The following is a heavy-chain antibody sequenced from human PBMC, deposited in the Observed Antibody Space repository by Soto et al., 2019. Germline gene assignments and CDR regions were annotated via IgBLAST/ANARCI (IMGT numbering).Heavy chain of an antibody. V-gene: IGHV1-18*01. CDR2: ISVFNGNT. CDR3: GRDGSGGIIDS. D-gene: IGHD2-15*01. J-gene: IGHJ3*01. CDR1: GYTFTGYG. Sequence: QVQLVQSGAEVKKPGASVKVSCKTSGYTFTGYGINWVRQAPGHGLEWMGWISVFNGNTKYGQNIQDRVIMPPATSTSTAYMELRSLRSDDTAVYFCGRDGSGGIIDSWGQGTMLIVSS.